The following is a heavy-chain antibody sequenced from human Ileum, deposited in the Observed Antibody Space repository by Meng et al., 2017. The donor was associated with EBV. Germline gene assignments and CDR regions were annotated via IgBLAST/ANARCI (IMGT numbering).Heavy chain of an antibody. CDR3: ASNGDEVDY. J-gene: IGHJ4*02. CDR1: CYTFNNNG. V-gene: IGHV1-18*04. D-gene: IGHD4-17*01. CDR2: ISTFNGNT. Sequence: QVQLVQGGGEVKKAGALMEVSRKACCYTFNNNGFSWGRPAPGQGLGWMGWISTFNGNTNYAQKFQGRLTVTTDTSTNTAYMELRNLRSDDTAVYYCASNGDEVDYWGQGTLVTVSS.